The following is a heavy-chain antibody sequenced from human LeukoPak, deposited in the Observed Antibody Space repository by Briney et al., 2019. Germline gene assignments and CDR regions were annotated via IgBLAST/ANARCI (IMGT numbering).Heavy chain of an antibody. CDR2: INPSGGST. D-gene: IGHD3-22*01. CDR3: ARDCTVGYYYDSSGYYPDY. CDR1: GYTFTSYY. V-gene: IGHV1-46*01. J-gene: IGHJ4*02. Sequence: GASVKVSCKASGYTFTSYYMHWVRQAPGQGLEWMGIINPSGGSTSYAQKFQGRVTMTRDTSTSTVYMELSSLRSEDTAVYYCARDCTVGYYYDSSGYYPDYWGQGTLVTVSS.